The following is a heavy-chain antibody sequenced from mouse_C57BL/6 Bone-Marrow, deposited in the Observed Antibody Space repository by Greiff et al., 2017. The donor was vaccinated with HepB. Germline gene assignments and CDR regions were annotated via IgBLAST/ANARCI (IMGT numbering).Heavy chain of an antibody. D-gene: IGHD1-1*01. J-gene: IGHJ2*01. CDR3: ARWPIYYGY. Sequence: EVQLQQSGPELVKPGASVKISCKASGYTFTDYYMNWVKQSHGKSLEWIGDINPNNGGTSYNQKFKGKATLTVDKSSSTAYMELRSLTSEDSAVYYCARWPIYYGYWGQGTTLTVSS. CDR1: GYTFTDYY. CDR2: INPNNGGT. V-gene: IGHV1-26*01.